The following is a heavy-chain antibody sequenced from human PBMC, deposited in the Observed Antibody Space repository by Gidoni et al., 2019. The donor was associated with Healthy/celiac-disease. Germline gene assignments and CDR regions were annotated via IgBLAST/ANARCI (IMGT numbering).Heavy chain of an antibody. Sequence: EVQLLESGGGLVQPGGSLRLPCAASAFPFSSYAMSWVRQAPGKGLEWVSAISGSGGSTYYADSVKGRFTISRDNSKNTLYLQMNSLRAEDTAVYYCAKDLAYYYDSSGPSFDYWGQGTLVTVSS. CDR3: AKDLAYYYDSSGPSFDY. V-gene: IGHV3-23*01. CDR2: ISGSGGST. D-gene: IGHD3-22*01. J-gene: IGHJ4*02. CDR1: AFPFSSYA.